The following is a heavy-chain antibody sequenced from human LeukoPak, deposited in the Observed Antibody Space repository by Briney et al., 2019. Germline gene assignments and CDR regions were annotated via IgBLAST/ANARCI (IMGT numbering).Heavy chain of an antibody. Sequence: GASVKVSCKASGYTFSAYYMHWVRQAPGQGVDWMGWIDTNSGATKYTQKFQGRVTITRDTSIGTAYMELSTLISDDTAVYYCASEAFCVGGSCQLHRVASWGPGTLVTVSS. V-gene: IGHV1-2*02. D-gene: IGHD2-15*01. CDR1: GYTFSAYY. J-gene: IGHJ4*02. CDR2: IDTNSGAT. CDR3: ASEAFCVGGSCQLHRVAS.